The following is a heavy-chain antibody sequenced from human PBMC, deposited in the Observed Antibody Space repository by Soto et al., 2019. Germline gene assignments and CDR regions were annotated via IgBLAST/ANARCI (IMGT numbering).Heavy chain of an antibody. Sequence: QVQLVESGGGVVQPGRSLRLSCAASGFTFSSYGMHWVRQAPGKGLEWVAVIWYDGSNKYYADSVKGRFTISRDNSKNTLYLQMNSLRGEDTAVYYCARDRGGQQLGYDYWGQGTLVTVSS. J-gene: IGHJ4*02. V-gene: IGHV3-33*01. CDR1: GFTFSSYG. D-gene: IGHD6-13*01. CDR2: IWYDGSNK. CDR3: ARDRGGQQLGYDY.